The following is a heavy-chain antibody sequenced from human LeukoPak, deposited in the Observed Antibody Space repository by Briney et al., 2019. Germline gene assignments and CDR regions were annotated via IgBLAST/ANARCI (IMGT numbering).Heavy chain of an antibody. CDR3: ARLGRREYSSSSGY. J-gene: IGHJ4*02. CDR1: GFDVSSNY. D-gene: IGHD6-6*01. Sequence: GGSLRLSCAASGFDVSSNYMSWVRQAPGKGLEWVSVIYSNGNTYYADSVKGRFTMSRDNCKNTLDLQMNSLRAEDTAVYYCARLGRREYSSSSGYWGQGTLVTVSS. V-gene: IGHV3-53*01. CDR2: IYSNGNT.